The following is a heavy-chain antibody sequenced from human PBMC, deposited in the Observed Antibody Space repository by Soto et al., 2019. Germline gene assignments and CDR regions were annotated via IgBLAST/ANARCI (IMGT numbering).Heavy chain of an antibody. Sequence: QEHLQQWGAGLLKPTETLSLTCAVYGGPVSGHFWSWIRQSPGKGLEWIWEIKQMGTTNWNQSLKPRASLTLHTTQTQFSLNPTPVTSADTSVFYCAKALRLFRWFGPWGQGSPVSDSS. J-gene: IGHJ5*02. CDR2: IKQMGTT. CDR1: GGPVSGHF. CDR3: AKALRLFRWFGP. V-gene: IGHV4-34*02.